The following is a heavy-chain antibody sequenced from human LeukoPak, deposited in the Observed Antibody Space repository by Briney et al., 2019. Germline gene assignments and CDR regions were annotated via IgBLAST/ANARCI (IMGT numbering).Heavy chain of an antibody. V-gene: IGHV4-59*08. D-gene: IGHD4-23*01. Sequence: SETLSLTCTVSGVSISSYYWSWIRQPPGKGLEWIGYIYYSGSTNYNPSLKSRVTISVDTSKNQFSLKLSSVTAADTAVYYCARLDYGGNSYYFDYWGQGTLVTVSS. CDR1: GVSISSYY. J-gene: IGHJ4*02. CDR3: ARLDYGGNSYYFDY. CDR2: IYYSGST.